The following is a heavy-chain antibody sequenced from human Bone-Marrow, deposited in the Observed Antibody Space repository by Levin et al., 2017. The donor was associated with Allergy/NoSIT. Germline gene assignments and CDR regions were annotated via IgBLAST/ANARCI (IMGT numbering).Heavy chain of an antibody. V-gene: IGHV4-39*01. CDR2: IYYSGST. CDR3: ARHVGGYWNVLWDSSGYLDY. D-gene: IGHD3-22*01. J-gene: IGHJ4*02. Sequence: PSETLSLTCTVSGGSISSSSYYWGWIRQPPGKGLEWIGSIYYSGSTYYNPSLKSRVTISVDTSKNQFSLKLSSVTAADTAVYYCARHVGGYWNVLWDSSGYLDYWGQGTLVTVSS. CDR1: GGSISSSSYY.